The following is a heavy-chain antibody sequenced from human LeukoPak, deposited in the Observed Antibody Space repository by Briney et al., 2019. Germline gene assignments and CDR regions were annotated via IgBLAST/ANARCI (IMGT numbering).Heavy chain of an antibody. CDR3: ARATVVRGDKPYYFDY. CDR1: GGSISSYY. CDR2: IYYSGST. D-gene: IGHD3-10*01. V-gene: IGHV4-59*01. Sequence: ASETLSLTCTVSGGSISSYYWSWIRQPPGKGLEWIGYIYYSGSTNYNPSLKSRVTISVDTSKNQFSLKLSSVTAADTAVYYCARATVVRGDKPYYFDYWGQGTLVTVSS. J-gene: IGHJ4*02.